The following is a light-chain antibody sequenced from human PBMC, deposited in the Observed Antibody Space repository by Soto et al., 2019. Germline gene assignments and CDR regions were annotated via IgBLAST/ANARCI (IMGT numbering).Light chain of an antibody. J-gene: IGKJ4*01. CDR3: QQYNNCPLT. CDR2: GAS. Sequence: DIVMTQSPDSLAVSLGERVTINCKSSQSVLYSSNNKNYLAWYQQKPGQAPRLLIYGASTRATGIPARFSGSGSGTEFTLTISSLQSEDFAVYYCQQYNNCPLTFGGGTKVDIK. V-gene: IGKV4-1*01. CDR1: QSVLYSSNNKNY.